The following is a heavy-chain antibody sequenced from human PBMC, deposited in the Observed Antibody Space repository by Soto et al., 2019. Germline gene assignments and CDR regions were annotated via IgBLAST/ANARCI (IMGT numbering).Heavy chain of an antibody. Sequence: EAQLVESGGGLVKPGGSLTLSCTASGFNFNYYSMNWIRQAPGKGLEWVSSISSSSGYIYYADSVKGRFTISRDNAQNSMFLQMSSLRAEDTAVYYCARAGAGGGPRQKYFYYYGMDVWGQGTTVTVSS. CDR1: GFNFNYYS. CDR3: ARAGAGGGPRQKYFYYYGMDV. J-gene: IGHJ6*02. CDR2: ISSSSGYI. D-gene: IGHD6-6*01. V-gene: IGHV3-21*02.